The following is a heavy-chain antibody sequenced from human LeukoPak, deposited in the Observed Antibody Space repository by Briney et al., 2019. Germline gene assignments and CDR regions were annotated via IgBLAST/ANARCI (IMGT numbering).Heavy chain of an antibody. Sequence: GASVKVSRKVSGYTLTELSMHWVRQAPGKGLEWMGGFDPEDGETIYAQKFQGRVTMTEDTSTDTAYMELSSLRSEDTAVYYCATECDGDCYRTHNWFDPWGQGTLVTVSS. J-gene: IGHJ5*02. CDR3: ATECDGDCYRTHNWFDP. V-gene: IGHV1-24*01. CDR2: FDPEDGET. D-gene: IGHD2-21*02. CDR1: GYTLTELS.